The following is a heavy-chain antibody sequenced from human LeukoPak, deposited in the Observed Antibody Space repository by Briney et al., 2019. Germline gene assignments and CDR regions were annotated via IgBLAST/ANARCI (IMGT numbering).Heavy chain of an antibody. J-gene: IGHJ5*02. CDR3: ARDIGIAMVRGAPAGWFDG. CDR2: INAGSGNT. D-gene: IGHD3-10*01. CDR1: GYTFTSYA. Sequence: ASVTDSFRASGYTFTSYAMHWVRQAPGQRVEWMGWINAGSGNTKYSQKFQGGVTITRDTSASTAYMELSRLRSEDTAVYYCARDIGIAMVRGAPAGWFDGWGQGTLVTVSS. V-gene: IGHV1-3*01.